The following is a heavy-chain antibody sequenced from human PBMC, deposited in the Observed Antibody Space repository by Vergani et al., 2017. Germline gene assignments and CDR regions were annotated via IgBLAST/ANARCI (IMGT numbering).Heavy chain of an antibody. CDR1: GGSISSGDYY. CDR2: IYFSGST. V-gene: IGHV4-30-4*01. J-gene: IGHJ3*02. Sequence: QVQLQESGPGLVKPSQTLSPSCTVSGGSISSGDYYWSWIRQPPGKGLEWIGYIYFSGSTYYNPSLKSRVTIAVDTSKNQFALKLSSVTAADTAVYYCARDRFPGSSLAFDIWGQGTRVTVSS. D-gene: IGHD6-13*01. CDR3: ARDRFPGSSLAFDI.